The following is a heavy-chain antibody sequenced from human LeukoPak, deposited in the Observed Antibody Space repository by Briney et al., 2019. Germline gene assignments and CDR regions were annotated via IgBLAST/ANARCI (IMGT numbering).Heavy chain of an antibody. Sequence: GGSLRLSCAASGFTFNIYSMTGVRQAPGKGLEWVSTINNSGDKTYYADSVRGRFTVSRDNSKNTLFLQMGRLRAEDTAIYYCAKDFVRYFDLLLPFDPWGQGTLVTVSS. J-gene: IGHJ5*02. CDR1: GFTFNIYS. V-gene: IGHV3-23*01. CDR3: AKDFVRYFDLLLPFDP. D-gene: IGHD3-9*01. CDR2: INNSGDKT.